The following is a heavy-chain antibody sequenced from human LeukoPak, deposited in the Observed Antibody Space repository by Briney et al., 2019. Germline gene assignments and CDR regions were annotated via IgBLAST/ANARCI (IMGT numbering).Heavy chain of an antibody. J-gene: IGHJ4*02. CDR2: IIPIFGTA. Sequence: ASVKVSCKASGGTFSSYAISWVRQAPGQRLEWMGGIIPIFGTANYAQKFQGRVTITADESTSTAYMELSSLRSEDTAVYYCARYSSSWRTYFDYWGQGTLVTVSS. D-gene: IGHD6-13*01. V-gene: IGHV1-69*13. CDR3: ARYSSSWRTYFDY. CDR1: GGTFSSYA.